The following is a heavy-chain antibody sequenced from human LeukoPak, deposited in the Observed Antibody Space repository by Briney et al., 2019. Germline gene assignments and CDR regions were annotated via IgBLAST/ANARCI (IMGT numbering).Heavy chain of an antibody. CDR2: ISAYNGNT. CDR3: ARQVDTAMALPDY. J-gene: IGHJ4*02. D-gene: IGHD5-18*01. Sequence: GASVKVSCKASGYTFTNYGVNWVRQAPGQGLEWMGWISAYNGNTEYAQKFQGRVTMTTDTSTNTAYMELRRLRSDDTAVYYCARQVDTAMALPDYWGQGTLVTVSS. CDR1: GYTFTNYG. V-gene: IGHV1-18*01.